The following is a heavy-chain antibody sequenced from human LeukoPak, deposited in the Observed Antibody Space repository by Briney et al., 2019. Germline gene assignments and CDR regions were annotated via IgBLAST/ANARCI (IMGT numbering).Heavy chain of an antibody. D-gene: IGHD4-17*01. V-gene: IGHV3-15*01. Sequence: GGSLRLSCAASGFTFSNAWMSWVRQAPGKGLEWVGRIKSKTDGGTTDYAAPVKGRFTISRDDSKNTLYLQMNSLKTEDTAVYYRTTFDDYGDYDAFDIWGQGTMVTVSS. J-gene: IGHJ3*02. CDR1: GFTFSNAW. CDR3: TTFDDYGDYDAFDI. CDR2: IKSKTDGGTT.